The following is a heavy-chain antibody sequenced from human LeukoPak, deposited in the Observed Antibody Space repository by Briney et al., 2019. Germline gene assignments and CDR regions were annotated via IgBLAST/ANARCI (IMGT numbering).Heavy chain of an antibody. CDR3: ARDAIVVVPAAYDY. V-gene: IGHV3-11*04. CDR2: ISSSGSTI. Sequence: GGSLRLSCAASGFTYSDYYMSWIHQAPGKELEWVSYISSSGSTIYYADSVKGRFTISRDNAKNSLYLQMNSLRAEDTAVYYCARDAIVVVPAAYDYWGQGTLVTVSS. J-gene: IGHJ4*02. D-gene: IGHD2-2*01. CDR1: GFTYSDYY.